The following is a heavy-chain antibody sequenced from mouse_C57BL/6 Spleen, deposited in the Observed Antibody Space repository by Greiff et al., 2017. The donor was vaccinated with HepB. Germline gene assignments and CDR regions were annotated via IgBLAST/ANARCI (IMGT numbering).Heavy chain of an antibody. CDR2: IHPNSGST. V-gene: IGHV1-64*01. D-gene: IGHD1-1*01. J-gene: IGHJ2*01. CDR1: GYTFTSYW. CDR3: GSYYYGSSHYFDY. Sequence: QVQLQQPGAELVKPGASVKLSCKASGYTFTSYWMHWVKQRPGQGLEWIGMIHPNSGSTNYNEKFKSKATLTVDKSSSTAYMQLSSLTSEDSAVYYCGSYYYGSSHYFDYWGQGTTLTVSS.